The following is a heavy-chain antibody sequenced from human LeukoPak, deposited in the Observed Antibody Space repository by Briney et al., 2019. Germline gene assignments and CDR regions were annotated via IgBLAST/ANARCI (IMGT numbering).Heavy chain of an antibody. V-gene: IGHV3-30-3*01. D-gene: IGHD5-24*01. J-gene: IGHJ4*02. CDR3: ARSRDGRGDY. CDR1: GFTFSSYA. Sequence: GGSLRLSCAASGFTFSSYAMHWVRQAPGKGLEWVAIISYDGNNKYYADSVKGRFTISRDNAKNTLYLQMNSLRADDTAVYYCARSRDGRGDYWGQGTLVTVSS. CDR2: ISYDGNNK.